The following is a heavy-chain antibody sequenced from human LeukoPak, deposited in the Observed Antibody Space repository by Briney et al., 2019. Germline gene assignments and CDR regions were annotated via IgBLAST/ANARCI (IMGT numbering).Heavy chain of an antibody. V-gene: IGHV1-2*06. J-gene: IGHJ4*02. D-gene: IGHD2-2*01. Sequence: ASVKVSCKASGYTFTSYGISWVRQAPGQGLEWMGRINPNSGGTNYAQKFQGRVTMTRDTSISTAYMELSRLRSDDTAVYYCALGYCSSTSCSFDYWGQGTLVTVSS. CDR2: INPNSGGT. CDR3: ALGYCSSTSCSFDY. CDR1: GYTFTSYG.